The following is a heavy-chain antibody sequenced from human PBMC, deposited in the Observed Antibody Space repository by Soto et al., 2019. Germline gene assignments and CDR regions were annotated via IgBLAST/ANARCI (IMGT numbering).Heavy chain of an antibody. D-gene: IGHD2-8*01. J-gene: IGHJ4*02. Sequence: ASVKVSCKVSGYTLTELSMHWVRQAPGKGLEWMGGFDPEDGETIYAQKFQGRVTMTEDTSTDTAYMELSSLRSEDTAVYYCATVIREYCTNGVCSRVFDYWGQGTLVTVSS. CDR2: FDPEDGET. V-gene: IGHV1-24*01. CDR1: GYTLTELS. CDR3: ATVIREYCTNGVCSRVFDY.